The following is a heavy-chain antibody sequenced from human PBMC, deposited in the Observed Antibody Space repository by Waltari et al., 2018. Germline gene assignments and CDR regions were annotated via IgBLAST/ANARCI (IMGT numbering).Heavy chain of an antibody. J-gene: IGHJ4*02. CDR2: IDWDDDK. Sequence: QVTLKESGPALVKPTQTLPLTCTFSGFSLSTSGMRVSWIRQPPGKALEWLARIDWDDDKFYSTSLKTRLTISKDTSKNQVVLTMTNMDPVDTATYYCARIGCSGGSCYSDGVDYWGQGTLVTVSS. D-gene: IGHD2-15*01. V-gene: IGHV2-70*04. CDR1: GFSLSTSGMR. CDR3: ARIGCSGGSCYSDGVDY.